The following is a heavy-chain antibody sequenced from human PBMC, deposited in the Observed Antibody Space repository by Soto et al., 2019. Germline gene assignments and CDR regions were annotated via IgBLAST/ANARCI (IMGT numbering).Heavy chain of an antibody. CDR1: GYTFTSYY. J-gene: IGHJ3*02. CDR2: INPSGGST. CDR3: ARDRVITMVRGASDAFDI. V-gene: IGHV1-46*03. Sequence: ASVKVSCKASGYTFTSYYMHWVRQAPGQGLEWMGIINPSGGSTSYAQKYQGRVTMTRDTSTSTVYMEMSSLRSEDTAVYYCARDRVITMVRGASDAFDIWGKGTTVTVSS. D-gene: IGHD3-10*01.